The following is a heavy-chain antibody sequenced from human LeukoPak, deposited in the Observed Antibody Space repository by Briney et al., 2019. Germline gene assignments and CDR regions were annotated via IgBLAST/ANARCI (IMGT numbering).Heavy chain of an antibody. CDR2: INPNSSDT. V-gene: IGHV1-2*02. CDR1: GYTFTDYF. J-gene: IGHJ4*02. D-gene: IGHD6-19*01. Sequence: ASVKVSCKPFGYTFTDYFIHWVRQAPGQGLEWMGWINPNSSDTTYAQKFQGRVTMTRDTSISTGYMEMSRLTSDDTAVYYCARRRPESPAGFDYCGQGALVTVSS. CDR3: ARRRPESPAGFDY.